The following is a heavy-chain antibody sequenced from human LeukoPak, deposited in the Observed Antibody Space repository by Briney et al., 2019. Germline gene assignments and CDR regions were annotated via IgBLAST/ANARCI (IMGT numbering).Heavy chain of an antibody. Sequence: PGRSLSLSCAASGFTFSSYAMHWVRQAPGKGLEWVAVISYDGSNKYYADSVKGRFTISRDNSKNTLYLQMNSLRAEDTAVYYCARGVLWFGELLTDYYYYYGMDVWGQGTTVTVSS. D-gene: IGHD3-10*01. CDR1: GFTFSSYA. CDR2: ISYDGSNK. CDR3: ARGVLWFGELLTDYYYYYGMDV. J-gene: IGHJ6*02. V-gene: IGHV3-30*04.